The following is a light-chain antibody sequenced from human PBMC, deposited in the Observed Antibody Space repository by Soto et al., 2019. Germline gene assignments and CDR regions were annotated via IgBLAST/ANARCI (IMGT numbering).Light chain of an antibody. CDR3: QQSYSTPRYT. J-gene: IGKJ2*01. V-gene: IGKV1-39*01. Sequence: DIQMTQSPSSLSASVGDRVTITSRASQSISSYLNWYQQKPGKAPKLLIYAASSLQSGVPSRFSGSGSGTDFTPTISSLQPEDFATYYCQQSYSTPRYTFGQGTKLEI. CDR1: QSISSY. CDR2: AAS.